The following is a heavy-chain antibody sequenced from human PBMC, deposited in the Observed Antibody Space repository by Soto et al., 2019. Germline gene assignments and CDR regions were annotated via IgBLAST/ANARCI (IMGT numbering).Heavy chain of an antibody. V-gene: IGHV6-1*01. CDR3: ARVVLEPTPPGPTSNWFDP. CDR2: TYYRSKWYN. Sequence: SQTLSLTCAISGDSVSSNSAAWNWIRQSPSRGLEWLGRTYYRSKWYNDYAVSVKSRITINPDTSKNQFSLQLNSVTPEDTAMYYCARVVLEPTPPGPTSNWFDPWGQGTLVTVSS. D-gene: IGHD2-8*02. J-gene: IGHJ5*02. CDR1: GDSVSSNSAA.